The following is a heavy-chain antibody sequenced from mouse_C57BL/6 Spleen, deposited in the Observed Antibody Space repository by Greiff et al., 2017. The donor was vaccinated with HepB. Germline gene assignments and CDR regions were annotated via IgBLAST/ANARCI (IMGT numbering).Heavy chain of an antibody. J-gene: IGHJ2*01. V-gene: IGHV5-4*01. CDR3: ARDRDYDGNYFDY. Sequence: EVMLVESGGGLVKPGGSLKLSCAASGFTFSSYAMSWVRQTPEKRLEWVATISDGGSYTYYPDNVKGRFTISRDNAKNNLYLQMSHLKSEDTAMYYCARDRDYDGNYFDYWGQGTTLTVSS. CDR2: ISDGGSYT. CDR1: GFTFSSYA. D-gene: IGHD2-4*01.